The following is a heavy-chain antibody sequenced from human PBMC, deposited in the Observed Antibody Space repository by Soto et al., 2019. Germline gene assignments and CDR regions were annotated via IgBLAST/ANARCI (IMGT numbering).Heavy chain of an antibody. V-gene: IGHV3-74*01. D-gene: IGHD2-8*01. J-gene: IGHJ4*02. CDR1: GFTFSSYW. CDR3: ARVPTGKYGVWNY. CDR2: INPDGTTT. Sequence: VQLVESGGGLVQPGGSLRLSCAASGFTFSSYWMHWVRQVPGKGLVWVSRINPDGTTTTYADSVKGRFTISRDNAENTLYLQMNSLRGDDTAVYYCARVPTGKYGVWNYWGQGTLVTGSS.